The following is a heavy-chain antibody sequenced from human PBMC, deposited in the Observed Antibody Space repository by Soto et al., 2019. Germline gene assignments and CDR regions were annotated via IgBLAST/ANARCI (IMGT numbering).Heavy chain of an antibody. V-gene: IGHV1-3*01. J-gene: IGHJ4*02. CDR2: INAGNGNT. D-gene: IGHD5-18*01. CDR3: ALDEESTAIDY. CDR1: GYTFTSYA. Sequence: QVQLVQSGAEVKKPGASVKVSCKASGYTFTSYAMHWVRQAPGQRLEWMGWINAGNGNTKYSQKFQGRVTITRDTSASTADQELSSPGSEDTAVYCCALDEESTAIDYWGQGTLVTVSS.